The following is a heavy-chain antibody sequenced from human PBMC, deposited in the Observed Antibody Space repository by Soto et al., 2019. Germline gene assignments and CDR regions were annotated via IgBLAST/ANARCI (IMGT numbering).Heavy chain of an antibody. V-gene: IGHV3-23*01. CDR3: AKAGSGYTRQFFDS. Sequence: EVQLLDSGGGLVQPGGSLRLSCAASGFSFGGYAMSWVRQAPGKGLEWVSAVSGSGATTFSADSVNGRFSISRDNSDNTVHLQMTGLRAEDTAVYYCAKAGSGYTRQFFDSWGQGTLVTVSS. CDR2: VSGSGATT. CDR1: GFSFGGYA. D-gene: IGHD2-2*02. J-gene: IGHJ4*02.